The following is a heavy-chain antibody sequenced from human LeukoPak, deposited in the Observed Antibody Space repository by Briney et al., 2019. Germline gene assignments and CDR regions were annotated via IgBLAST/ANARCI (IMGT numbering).Heavy chain of an antibody. Sequence: GASVKVSCKASGYTFTSYYMHWVRQAPRQGLEWMGIINPSGGSTSYAQKFQGRVTMTRDTSTSTVYMELSSLRSEDTAVYYCARDGEGRSTYYDFWSGITNWFDPWGQGTLVTVSS. V-gene: IGHV1-46*01. D-gene: IGHD3-3*01. J-gene: IGHJ5*02. CDR3: ARDGEGRSTYYDFWSGITNWFDP. CDR1: GYTFTSYY. CDR2: INPSGGST.